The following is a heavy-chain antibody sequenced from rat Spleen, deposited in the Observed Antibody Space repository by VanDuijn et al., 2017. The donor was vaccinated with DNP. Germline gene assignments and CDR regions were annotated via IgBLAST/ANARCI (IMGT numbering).Heavy chain of an antibody. Sequence: EVQLVESGGGLVQPGRSLKLSCAASGFTFSNYYMAWVRQAPTKGLEWVAAISPSGSRTYYLDSVKGRFTISRDDAKSSPYLQMNSLKPEDTATYYCARGSTSIYWYFDFWGPGTMVTVSS. V-gene: IGHV5S23*01. J-gene: IGHJ1*01. CDR1: GFTFSNYY. D-gene: IGHD3-1*01. CDR2: ISPSGSRT. CDR3: ARGSTSIYWYFDF.